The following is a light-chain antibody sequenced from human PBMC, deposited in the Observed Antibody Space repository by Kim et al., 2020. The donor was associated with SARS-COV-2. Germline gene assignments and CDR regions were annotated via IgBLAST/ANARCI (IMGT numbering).Light chain of an antibody. Sequence: APGERATLACRASQSVGSSLAWSQQKPGQAPRLLISGTSTRATGIPDRFRGSGSGTEFTLTISSLQSEDFAVYYCQQYNNWPPITFGQGTRLEIK. J-gene: IGKJ5*01. CDR2: GTS. CDR1: QSVGSS. V-gene: IGKV3-15*01. CDR3: QQYNNWPPIT.